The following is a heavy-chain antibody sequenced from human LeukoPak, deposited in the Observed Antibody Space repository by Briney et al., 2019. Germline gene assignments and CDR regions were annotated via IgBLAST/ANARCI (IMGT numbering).Heavy chain of an antibody. CDR2: INNSGST. D-gene: IGHD3-16*01. Sequence: SETLSLTCAVYGASFSDSYWSWIRQSPEKGLEWIGEINNSGSTSYNPSLNSRVIMSVDRSKNQFSLRLTSVTAADTAVHYCARGRYGPRLGNWGQGTLVTVSS. CDR1: GASFSDSY. V-gene: IGHV4-34*01. CDR3: ARGRYGPRLGN. J-gene: IGHJ4*02.